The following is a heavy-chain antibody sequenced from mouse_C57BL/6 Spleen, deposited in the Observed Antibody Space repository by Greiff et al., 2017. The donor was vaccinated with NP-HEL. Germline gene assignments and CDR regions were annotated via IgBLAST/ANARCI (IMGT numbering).Heavy chain of an antibody. Sequence: DVMLVESGGGLVKPGGSLKLSCAASGFTFSSYAMSWVRQTPEKRLEWVATISDGGSYTYYPDNVKGRFTISRDNAKNNLYLQMSHLKSEDTAMYYCARYDYVAWFAYWGQGTLVTVSA. CDR2: ISDGGSYT. CDR1: GFTFSSYA. V-gene: IGHV5-4*03. J-gene: IGHJ3*01. D-gene: IGHD2-4*01. CDR3: ARYDYVAWFAY.